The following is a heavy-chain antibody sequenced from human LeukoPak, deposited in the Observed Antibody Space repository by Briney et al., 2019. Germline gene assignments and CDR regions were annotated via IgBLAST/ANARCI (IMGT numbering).Heavy chain of an antibody. CDR1: GGPISSYY. D-gene: IGHD2/OR15-2a*01. J-gene: IGHJ6*03. V-gene: IGHV4-59*01. CDR2: IYYRGST. Sequence: SETLSLTCTVSGGPISSYYWSWIRQSPGKGLEWIGYIYYRGSTDNNPYLKGRVTISVDTSKNQFSLKLSSVTAADTAVYYCARDRNRYMDVWGKGTTVTVSS. CDR3: ARDRNRYMDV.